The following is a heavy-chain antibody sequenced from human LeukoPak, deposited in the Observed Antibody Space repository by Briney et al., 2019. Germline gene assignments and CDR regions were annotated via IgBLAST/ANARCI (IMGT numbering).Heavy chain of an antibody. D-gene: IGHD1-26*01. CDR1: GYTFINYG. Sequence: ASVKVSCKASGYTFINYGINWVRQAPGQGLEWMGWFTAYNGNTNYAQKLQGRVTMTADTSTSTAYMELRSLRSDDTAVYYCARGWEAFDIWGQGTMVTVSS. CDR3: ARGWEAFDI. CDR2: FTAYNGNT. J-gene: IGHJ3*02. V-gene: IGHV1-18*01.